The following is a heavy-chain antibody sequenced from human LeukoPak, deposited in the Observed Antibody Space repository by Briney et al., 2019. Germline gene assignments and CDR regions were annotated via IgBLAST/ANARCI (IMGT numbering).Heavy chain of an antibody. V-gene: IGHV3-23*01. J-gene: IGHJ4*02. D-gene: IGHD2-15*01. CDR2: ISDGGGTT. Sequence: GGSLRLSCAASGFTFSSCAMSWVRQAPGKGLEWVSGISDGGGTTNYADAVKGRFTISRDNAKNSLYLQMNSLRAEDTAVYYCARGCCSGGSTDYWGQGTLVTVSS. CDR1: GFTFSSCA. CDR3: ARGCCSGGSTDY.